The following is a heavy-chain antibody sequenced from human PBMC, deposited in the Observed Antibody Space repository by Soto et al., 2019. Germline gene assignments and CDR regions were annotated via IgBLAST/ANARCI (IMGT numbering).Heavy chain of an antibody. Sequence: SVKVSCKASGGTFSNYAISWVRQAPGQGLEWMGGIIPIFGATDYAQKFQGRVKITADESTSTAYMELSSLRSEDTAVFYCASGIYDSSGYFGNWGQGTLVTVLL. CDR1: GGTFSNYA. J-gene: IGHJ4*02. V-gene: IGHV1-69*13. CDR3: ASGIYDSSGYFGN. D-gene: IGHD3-22*01. CDR2: IIPIFGAT.